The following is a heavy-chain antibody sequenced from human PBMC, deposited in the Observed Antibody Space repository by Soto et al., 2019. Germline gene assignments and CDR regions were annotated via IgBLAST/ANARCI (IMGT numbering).Heavy chain of an antibody. J-gene: IGHJ1*01. Sequence: QVQLVESGGGVVQPGRSLRLSCAASGFTFSSYAMHWVRQAPGKGLEWGAVISYDGSNKYYADSVKGRFTISRDNSKNTLYLQMNSLRAEDTAVYYCARDRDIVVVVAATGYFQHWGQGTLVPVSS. V-gene: IGHV3-30-3*01. CDR1: GFTFSSYA. CDR3: ARDRDIVVVVAATGYFQH. CDR2: ISYDGSNK. D-gene: IGHD2-15*01.